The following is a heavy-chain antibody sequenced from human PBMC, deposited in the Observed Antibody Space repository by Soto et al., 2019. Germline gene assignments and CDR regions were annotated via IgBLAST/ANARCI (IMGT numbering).Heavy chain of an antibody. CDR1: GGSISSGGYY. CDR3: ASGSGSYYSWFDP. CDR2: IYYSRST. Sequence: QVQLQQSGPGLVKPSQTLSLTCTVSGGSISSGGYYWSWIRQHPGKGLEWIGYIYYSRSTYYNPALKSRVTTSVNTSKNQFSLKLSSVTAADTAVYYCASGSGSYYSWFDPWGQATVVTVSS. V-gene: IGHV4-31*03. J-gene: IGHJ5*02. D-gene: IGHD3-10*01.